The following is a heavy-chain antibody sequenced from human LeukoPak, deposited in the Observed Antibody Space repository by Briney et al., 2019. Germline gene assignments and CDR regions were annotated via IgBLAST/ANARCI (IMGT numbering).Heavy chain of an antibody. CDR3: ARRSSSGGYYFDY. Sequence: GESLKISCKGSGYSFNSYWIGWVRQMPGKGPEWLVIIYPGDSDIKTGPSFEGQVTISADESNSTAYLQWSSLKASDTAMYYCARRSSSGGYYFDYWGQGTLVTASS. D-gene: IGHD3-16*01. V-gene: IGHV5-51*01. CDR2: IYPGDSDI. J-gene: IGHJ4*02. CDR1: GYSFNSYW.